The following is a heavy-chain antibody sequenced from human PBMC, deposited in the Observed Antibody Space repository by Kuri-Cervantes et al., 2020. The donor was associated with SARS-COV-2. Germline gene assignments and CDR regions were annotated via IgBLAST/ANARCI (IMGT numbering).Heavy chain of an antibody. CDR2: MYHSGST. CDR1: GYSISSGYY. CDR3: VRIPPGHITVFGVVIPAAFDV. Sequence: GSLRLSCAVSGYSISSGYYWGWIRQSPGKGLEWIGSMYHSGSTTYNPFLKSRVTISVDTSKNQFSLVLTSVTAADTAVYYCVRIPPGHITVFGVVIPAAFDVWGQGTMVTVSS. J-gene: IGHJ3*01. V-gene: IGHV4-38-2*01. D-gene: IGHD3-3*01.